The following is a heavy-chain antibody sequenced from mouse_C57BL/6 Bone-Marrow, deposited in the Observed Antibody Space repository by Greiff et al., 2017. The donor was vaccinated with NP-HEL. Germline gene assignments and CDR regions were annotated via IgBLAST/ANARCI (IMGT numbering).Heavy chain of an antibody. CDR2: IDPENGDT. CDR1: GFNIKDDY. CDR3: TPLYDYPFAY. J-gene: IGHJ3*01. D-gene: IGHD2-4*01. Sequence: VQLKESGAELVRPGASVKLSCTASGFNIKDDYMHWVKQRPEQGLEWIGWIDPENGDTEYASKFQGKATITADTSSNTAYLQLSSLTSEDTAVYYCTPLYDYPFAYWGQGTLVTVSA. V-gene: IGHV14-4*01.